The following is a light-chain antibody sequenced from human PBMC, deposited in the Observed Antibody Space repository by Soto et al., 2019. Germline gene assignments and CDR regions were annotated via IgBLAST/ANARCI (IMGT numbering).Light chain of an antibody. Sequence: DIPMTQSPSSLSASVGARVTITCRASQGISNYLAWYQQKPGKVPHLLIYGASSLQSGVPSRFSGSGSGTDFTLTISSLQPEDVATYYCQKYDSVPFTFGPGTKVDLK. CDR2: GAS. CDR3: QKYDSVPFT. CDR1: QGISNY. J-gene: IGKJ3*01. V-gene: IGKV1-27*01.